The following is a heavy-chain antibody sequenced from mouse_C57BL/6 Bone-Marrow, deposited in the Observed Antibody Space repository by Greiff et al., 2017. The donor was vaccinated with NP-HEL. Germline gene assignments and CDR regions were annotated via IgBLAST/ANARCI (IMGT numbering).Heavy chain of an antibody. CDR1: GYTFTDYY. D-gene: IGHD1-1*01. V-gene: IGHV1-19*01. CDR3: ARRNGSSYVPFAY. CDR2: INPYNGGT. Sequence: VQLQQSGPVLVKPGASVKMSCKASGYTFTDYYMNWVKQSHGKSLEWIGVINPYNGGTSYNQKFKGKATLTVDKSSSTAYMERNSLTSEDSAVYYCARRNGSSYVPFAYWGQGTLVTVSA. J-gene: IGHJ3*01.